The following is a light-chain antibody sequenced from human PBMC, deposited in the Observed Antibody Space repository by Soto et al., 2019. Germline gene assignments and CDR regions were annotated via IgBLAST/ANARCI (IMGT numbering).Light chain of an antibody. V-gene: IGLV1-51*02. Sequence: QSVLTQPPSVSAAPGQKVTISWSGSSSNIGNNYVSWYQQLPGTAPKLLIYENNKRPSGIPDRFSGSKSGTSATLGITGLQTGDEADYYCGTWDSSLSAGVFGGGTNLTVL. CDR3: GTWDSSLSAGV. CDR1: SSNIGNNY. J-gene: IGLJ3*02. CDR2: ENN.